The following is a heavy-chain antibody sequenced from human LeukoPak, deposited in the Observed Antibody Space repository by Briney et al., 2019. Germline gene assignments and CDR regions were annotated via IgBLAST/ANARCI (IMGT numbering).Heavy chain of an antibody. J-gene: IGHJ4*02. CDR3: AREGTGEEFDY. V-gene: IGHV3-21*01. CDR1: GFTFSSYS. CDR2: ISSSGSYR. D-gene: IGHD7-27*01. Sequence: GGSLRLSCAASGFTFSSYSMNWVRQAPGKGLEWVSSISSSGSYRYYAASVKGRFTISRDNAKSSLYLQMNSLRAEDTAVYYCAREGTGEEFDYWGQGTLVTVSS.